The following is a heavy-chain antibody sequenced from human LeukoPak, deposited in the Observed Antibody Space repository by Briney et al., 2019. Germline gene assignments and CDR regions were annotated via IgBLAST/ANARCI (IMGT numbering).Heavy chain of an antibody. CDR3: AKAPRGYYYDSSGPFDP. V-gene: IGHV3-7*03. CDR1: GFTFNSYW. CDR2: IKEDGSEK. J-gene: IGHJ5*02. D-gene: IGHD3-22*01. Sequence: GGSLRLSCAASGFTFNSYWMSWVRQAPGKGLEWVANIKEDGSEKYYEDSVRGRFTISRDNAENSLYLQMNSLRAEDAAVYYCAKAPRGYYYDSSGPFDPWGQGTLVTVSS.